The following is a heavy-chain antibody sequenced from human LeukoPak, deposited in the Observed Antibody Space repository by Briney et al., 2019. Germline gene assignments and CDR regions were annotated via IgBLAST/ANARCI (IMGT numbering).Heavy chain of an antibody. CDR1: GFTFSSYA. D-gene: IGHD2-21*01. J-gene: IGHJ3*02. CDR3: AKAYSGDREYLDAFDI. Sequence: GGSLRLSCAASGFTFSSYAMSWVRQAPGKGLEWVSAISGSGGSTYYADSVKGRFTISRDNSKNTLYLQMNSLRAEDTAVYYCAKAYSGDREYLDAFDIWGQGTMVTVSS. V-gene: IGHV3-23*01. CDR2: ISGSGGST.